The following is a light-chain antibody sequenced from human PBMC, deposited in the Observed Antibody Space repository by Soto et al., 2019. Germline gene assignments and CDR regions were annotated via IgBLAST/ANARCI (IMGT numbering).Light chain of an antibody. Sequence: QSVLTPPPSASETPGQTVSISCSGSNSNIASNTVNCYHHLPGTAPKLLIYYNNQRPSGVPDRFSGSKSGTSASLAISGLQSEDESDYYCAAWDDTLKRYVLGTGTKVNVL. V-gene: IGLV1-44*01. J-gene: IGLJ1*01. CDR3: AAWDDTLKRYV. CDR1: NSNIASNT. CDR2: YNN.